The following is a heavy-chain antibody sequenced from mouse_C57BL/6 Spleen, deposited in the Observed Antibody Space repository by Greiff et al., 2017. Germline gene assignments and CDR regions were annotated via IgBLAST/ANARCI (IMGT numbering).Heavy chain of an antibody. Sequence: EVQLVESGGGLVKPGASLKLSCAASGYTFSDYGMHWVRQAPGKGLEWVAYISSGSGTIYYADKVKGRFTISRDNAKNTLFLQMTRLRSEDTAMYYCARNYGRDWYFGVWGTAATVTASS. V-gene: IGHV5-17*01. J-gene: IGHJ1*03. CDR2: ISSGSGTI. CDR3: ARNYGRDWYFGV. CDR1: GYTFSDYG. D-gene: IGHD1-1*01.